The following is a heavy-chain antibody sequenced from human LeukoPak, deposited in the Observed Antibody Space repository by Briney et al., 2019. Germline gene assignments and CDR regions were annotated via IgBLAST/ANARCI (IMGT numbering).Heavy chain of an antibody. CDR3: ARRYSTSSWFDP. J-gene: IGHJ5*02. D-gene: IGHD2-2*01. CDR2: IYYSGST. Sequence: SETLSLTRTVSGGSISSSSYYWGWIRQPPGKGLEWIGSIYYSGSTYYNPSLKSRVTISVDTSKNQFSLRLSSVTAADTAVYYCARRYSTSSWFDPWGQGTLVTVSS. V-gene: IGHV4-39*01. CDR1: GGSISSSSYY.